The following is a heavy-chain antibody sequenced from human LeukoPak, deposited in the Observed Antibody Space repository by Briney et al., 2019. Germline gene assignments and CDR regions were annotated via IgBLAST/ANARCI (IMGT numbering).Heavy chain of an antibody. V-gene: IGHV3-23*01. CDR1: GFTFSSYA. Sequence: TGGSLRLSCAASGFTFSSYAMSWVRQAPGKGLEWVSAISGSGGSTYYADSVKGRFTISRDNSKNTLSLQMNSLRADDTAVYYCAKFSYGDYVAWGQGTLVTVSS. J-gene: IGHJ5*02. D-gene: IGHD4-17*01. CDR2: ISGSGGST. CDR3: AKFSYGDYVA.